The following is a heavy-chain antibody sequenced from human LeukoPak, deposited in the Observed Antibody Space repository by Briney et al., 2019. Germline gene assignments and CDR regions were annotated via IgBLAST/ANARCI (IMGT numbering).Heavy chain of an antibody. V-gene: IGHV3-23*01. Sequence: PGRSLRLSCAASGFTFSSYAMSWVRQAPGKGLEWVSAVGVSGGNTYYADSVKGRFTISRDNSNNTLYLQMNSLRAEDTALYYCARRNFFDYWGQGTLVTVSS. J-gene: IGHJ4*02. CDR2: VGVSGGNT. CDR3: ARRNFFDY. CDR1: GFTFSSYA.